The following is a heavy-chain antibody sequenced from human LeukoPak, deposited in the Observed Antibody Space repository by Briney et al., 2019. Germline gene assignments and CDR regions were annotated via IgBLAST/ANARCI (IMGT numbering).Heavy chain of an antibody. Sequence: GKSLRLSCAASGFTFSNYAMHWVRQAPGKGLEWVSLISSGGTYEYYADSVKGRFTISRDNSKNTLYLQLNSLRAEDTAVYYCARDSTYYYDSGSSGPHCFDNWGQGTLATVSS. J-gene: IGHJ4*02. CDR1: GFTFSNYA. CDR3: ARDSTYYYDSGSSGPHCFDN. CDR2: ISSGGTYE. V-gene: IGHV3-30*01. D-gene: IGHD3-10*01.